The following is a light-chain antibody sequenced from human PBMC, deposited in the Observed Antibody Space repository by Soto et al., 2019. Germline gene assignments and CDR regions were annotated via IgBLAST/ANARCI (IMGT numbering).Light chain of an antibody. CDR1: QSVSSY. J-gene: IGKJ1*01. Sequence: EIVLTQSPATLSLSPGERATLSCRASQSVSSYVAWYQQKPGQAPRLLIYDASNRATGVPARFSGSGSGTEFTLTISSLQPDDFATYYCQQYNSYSETFGQGTKVDIK. CDR3: QQYNSYSET. CDR2: DAS. V-gene: IGKV3-11*01.